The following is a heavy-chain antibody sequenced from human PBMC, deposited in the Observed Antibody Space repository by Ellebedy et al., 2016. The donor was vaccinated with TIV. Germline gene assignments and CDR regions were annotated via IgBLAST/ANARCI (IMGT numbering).Heavy chain of an antibody. V-gene: IGHV3-30-3*01. CDR3: ARGGYGDYRFDPLTLEY. J-gene: IGHJ4*02. D-gene: IGHD4-17*01. CDR2: ISYDGSNK. Sequence: PGGSLRLSCAASGFTFSSYAMHWVRQAPGKGLEWVAVISYDGSNKYYADSVKGRFTISRDNSKNTLYLQMNSLRAEDTAVYYCARGGYGDYRFDPLTLEYWGQGALVTVSP. CDR1: GFTFSSYA.